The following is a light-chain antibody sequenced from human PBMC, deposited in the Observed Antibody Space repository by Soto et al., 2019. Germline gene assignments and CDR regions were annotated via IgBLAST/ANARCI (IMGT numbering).Light chain of an antibody. CDR1: QTIRNY. J-gene: IGKJ1*01. V-gene: IGKV1-39*01. Sequence: DIHMTQFPSSLSASVGDRVTITCRASQTIRNYLNWFQQKTGKAPQLLIYAASSLQTGVPSRFSGSVSGAEFNLTISSLQPDDTATYFCQQTYNVPQTYGPGTKVEIK. CDR2: AAS. CDR3: QQTYNVPQT.